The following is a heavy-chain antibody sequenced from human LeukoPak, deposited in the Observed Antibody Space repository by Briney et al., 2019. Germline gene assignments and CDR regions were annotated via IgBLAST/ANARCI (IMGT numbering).Heavy chain of an antibody. CDR3: ARDRIMVVGPYNWFDP. D-gene: IGHD2-15*01. V-gene: IGHV3-48*03. J-gene: IGHJ5*02. CDR2: ISSSGSTI. CDR1: GFTFSSYE. Sequence: GGSLRLSCAASGFTFSSYEMNWLRQAPGKGLEWISYISSSGSTIYYADSVKGRFTISRDNAENSLYLHMSSLRAEDTALYCCARDRIMVVGPYNWFDPWGQGTLVTVSS.